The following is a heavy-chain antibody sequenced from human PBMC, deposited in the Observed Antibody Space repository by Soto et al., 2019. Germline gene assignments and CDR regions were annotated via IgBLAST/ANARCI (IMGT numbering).Heavy chain of an antibody. CDR2: MNPNSGNT. Sequence: ASVKVSCKASGYTFTSYDINWVRQATGQGLEWMGWMNPNSGNTGYAQKFQGRVTITRDTSASTAYMELSSLRSEDTAVYYCARGGPPIDYWGQGTLVTAPQ. CDR1: GYTFTSYD. J-gene: IGHJ4*02. V-gene: IGHV1-8*01. CDR3: ARGGPPIDY.